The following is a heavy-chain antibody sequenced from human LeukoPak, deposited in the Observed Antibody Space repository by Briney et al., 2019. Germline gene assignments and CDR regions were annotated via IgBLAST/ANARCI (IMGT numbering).Heavy chain of an antibody. V-gene: IGHV6-1*01. CDR3: ARMASNSSSWYAGLRYYFDY. Sequence: SQTLSLTCAISGDSVSSNSAAWNWIRQSPSRGLEWLGRTYYRSKWYNDYAVSVKSRITINPDTSKNQFSLQLNSVTPEDTAVYYCARMASNSSSWYAGLRYYFDYWGQGTLVTVSS. D-gene: IGHD6-13*01. CDR1: GDSVSSNSAA. CDR2: TYYRSKWYN. J-gene: IGHJ4*02.